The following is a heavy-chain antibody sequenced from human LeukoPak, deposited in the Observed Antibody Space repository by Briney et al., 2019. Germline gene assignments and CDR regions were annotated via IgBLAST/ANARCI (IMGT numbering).Heavy chain of an antibody. V-gene: IGHV1-2*02. CDR2: INPNTGGA. CDR3: ARGESSHYDY. J-gene: IGHJ4*02. D-gene: IGHD6-13*01. Sequence: ASVKVSCKASRYTFTGYYIHWVRQAPGQGLEWMGWINPNTGGANYAQKFQGRVIMTRDTSISTAYMELTRLRSDDTAVYYCARGESSHYDYWGQGTLVTVSS. CDR1: RYTFTGYY.